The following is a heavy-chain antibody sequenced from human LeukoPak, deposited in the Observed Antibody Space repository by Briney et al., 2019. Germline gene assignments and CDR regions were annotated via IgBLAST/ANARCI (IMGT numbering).Heavy chain of an antibody. D-gene: IGHD3-22*01. Sequence: GGSLRLSCAASGFTFSSYEMNWVRQAPGKGLEWVSYISSRGSTIYYADSVKGRFTISRDNAKNSLYLQMNSLRAEDTAVYYCASGSGYYYAGFDYWGQGTLVTVSS. CDR2: ISSRGSTI. CDR3: ASGSGYYYAGFDY. J-gene: IGHJ4*02. CDR1: GFTFSSYE. V-gene: IGHV3-48*03.